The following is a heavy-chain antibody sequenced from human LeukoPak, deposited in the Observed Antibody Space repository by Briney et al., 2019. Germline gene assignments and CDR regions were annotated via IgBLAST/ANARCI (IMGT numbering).Heavy chain of an antibody. J-gene: IGHJ4*02. V-gene: IGHV4-4*07. D-gene: IGHD1-14*01. Sequence: SETLSLTCTVSGGSVRDNYWSWIRQPPGKGLEWIGRVYTGGSPDYNSPLKSRVALSLDTSRNQFSMNLTSVTAADTAVYFCARGSTFTGFDFWGQGALVTVSS. CDR3: ARGSTFTGFDF. CDR2: VYTGGSP. CDR1: GGSVRDNY.